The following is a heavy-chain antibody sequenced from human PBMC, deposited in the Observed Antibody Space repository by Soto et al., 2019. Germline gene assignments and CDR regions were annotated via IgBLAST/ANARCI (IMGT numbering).Heavy chain of an antibody. J-gene: IGHJ4*02. CDR2: ISGSGGST. CDR3: AKSRVTGTRAVIFDY. D-gene: IGHD1-20*01. Sequence: GGALRLSCAASGFTFSSYAMSWVRQAPGKGLEWVSAISGSGGSTYYADSVKGRFTISRDNSKNTLYLQMNSLRAEDTAVYCCAKSRVTGTRAVIFDYWGQGTLVTVSS. V-gene: IGHV3-23*01. CDR1: GFTFSSYA.